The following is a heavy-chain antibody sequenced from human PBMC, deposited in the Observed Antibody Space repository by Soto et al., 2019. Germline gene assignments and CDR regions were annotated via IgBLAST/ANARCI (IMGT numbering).Heavy chain of an antibody. CDR1: GYXFTSYL. Sequence: EXLKISCKCSGYXFTSYLISWVRQMPGKGLEWMGRIDPSYSYTNYSPSFQGHVTISADKSIRTAYLQWSSLKASDTDMYYCARSGAKPKGGMDVWGQGTTGTVS. V-gene: IGHV5-10-1*01. CDR2: IDPSYSYT. D-gene: IGHD7-27*01. J-gene: IGHJ6*02. CDR3: ARSGAKPKGGMDV.